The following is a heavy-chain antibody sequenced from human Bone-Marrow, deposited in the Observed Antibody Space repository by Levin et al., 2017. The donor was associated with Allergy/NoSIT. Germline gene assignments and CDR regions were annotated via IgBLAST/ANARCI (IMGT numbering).Heavy chain of an antibody. CDR2: IYWDDDK. V-gene: IGHV2-5*02. CDR3: ARGHRHYWFDP. Sequence: TLSLTCTFSGFSLTASGVSVGWIRQPPGKALEWLAAIYWDDDKRYSPSLRTRMTITKDASKNQVVLTMTNMDTRDAGTYYCARGHRHYWFDPWGQGTLVTVSS. CDR1: GFSLTASGVS. J-gene: IGHJ5*02.